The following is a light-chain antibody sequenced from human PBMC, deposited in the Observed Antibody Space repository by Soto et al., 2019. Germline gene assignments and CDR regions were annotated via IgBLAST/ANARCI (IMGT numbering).Light chain of an antibody. CDR1: QSVSSN. CDR2: GAS. V-gene: IGKV3-15*01. CDR3: QQFNYWPPIT. Sequence: EIVMTQSPATLSVSPGERATLSCGASQSVSSNLAWYQQIPGRAPRLLIYGASTRASGIPARFSASGSGTEFTLTISSLQSEDFAVYYCQQFNYWPPITFGQGTRLEIK. J-gene: IGKJ5*01.